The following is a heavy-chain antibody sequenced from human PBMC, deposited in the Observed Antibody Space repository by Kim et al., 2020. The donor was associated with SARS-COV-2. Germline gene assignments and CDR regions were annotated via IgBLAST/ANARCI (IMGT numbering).Heavy chain of an antibody. J-gene: IGHJ4*02. CDR1: GGSISSGGYY. Sequence: SETLSLTSTVSGGSISSGGYYWSWIRQHPGKGLEWIGYIYYSGSTYYNPSLKSRVTISVDTSKNQFSLKLSSVTAADTAVYYCARVTTIFGVVVSGFDYWGQGTLVTVSS. D-gene: IGHD3-3*01. CDR3: ARVTTIFGVVVSGFDY. CDR2: IYYSGST. V-gene: IGHV4-31*03.